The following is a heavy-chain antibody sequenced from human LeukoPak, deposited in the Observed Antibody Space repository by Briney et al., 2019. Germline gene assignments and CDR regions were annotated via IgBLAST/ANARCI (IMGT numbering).Heavy chain of an antibody. CDR2: PNPNTGDT. CDR3: AEGFRSSTTHRDWFDP. Sequence: ASVKISCKASGYTFTDFMGYYIHWVRQAPGQGLEWMGWPNPNTGDTNYAQKFQGRVTMTRDRSINTAYMELSRLTSDDTAVYYCAEGFRSSTTHRDWFDPWGQGTLATVSS. V-gene: IGHV1-2*02. CDR1: GYTFTDFMGYY. J-gene: IGHJ5*02. D-gene: IGHD6-13*01.